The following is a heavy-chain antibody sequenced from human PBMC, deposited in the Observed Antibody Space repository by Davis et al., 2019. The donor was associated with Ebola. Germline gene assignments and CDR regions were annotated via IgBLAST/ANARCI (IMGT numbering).Heavy chain of an antibody. J-gene: IGHJ4*02. CDR3: AREKGWSCYSN. CDR2: ISAYNGNT. CDR1: GYSFTSYG. D-gene: IGHD3-3*01. Sequence: AASVKVSCKASGYSFTSYGINWVRQAPGQGLEWMGWISAYNGNTNYAQKLQGRVTMTRDTSTSTVYMELSSLRSEDTAVYYCAREKGWSCYSNWGQGTLVTVSS. V-gene: IGHV1-18*01.